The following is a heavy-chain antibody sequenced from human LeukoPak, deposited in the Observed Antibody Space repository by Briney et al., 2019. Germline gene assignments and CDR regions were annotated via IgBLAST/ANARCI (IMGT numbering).Heavy chain of an antibody. V-gene: IGHV3-30-3*01. CDR2: ISYDGSNK. CDR3: AREDHIHIVVVTAIVDYYYYGMDV. J-gene: IGHJ6*02. D-gene: IGHD2-21*02. Sequence: GGSLRLSCAASGFTFSSYAMHWVRQAPGKGLEWVAVISYDGSNKYYADSVKGRFTISRDNSKNTLYLQMNSLRAEDTAVYYCAREDHIHIVVVTAIVDYYYYGMDVWGQGTTVTVSS. CDR1: GFTFSSYA.